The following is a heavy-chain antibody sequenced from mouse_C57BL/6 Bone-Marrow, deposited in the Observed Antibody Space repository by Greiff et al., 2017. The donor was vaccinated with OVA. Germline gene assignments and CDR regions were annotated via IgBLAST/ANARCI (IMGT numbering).Heavy chain of an antibody. Sequence: QVQLQQSGAELVKPGASVKLSCKASGYTFTSYWMHWVKQRPGRGLEWIGRIDPNSGGTKYNEKFKSKSTLTVDKPSSTAYMPLSSLTSEDSAVYYCARSVVPWYFDVWGTGTTVTVSS. J-gene: IGHJ1*03. CDR1: GYTFTSYW. D-gene: IGHD5-1*01. CDR3: ARSVVPWYFDV. V-gene: IGHV1-72*01. CDR2: IDPNSGGT.